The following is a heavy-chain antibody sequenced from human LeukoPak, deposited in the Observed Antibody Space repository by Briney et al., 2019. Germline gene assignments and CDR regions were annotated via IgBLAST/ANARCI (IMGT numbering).Heavy chain of an antibody. CDR2: IRYDGSNK. Sequence: GGSLRLSCAASGFTFSSYGMHWVRQAPGKGLEWVAFIRYDGSNKYYADSVKGRFTISRDNAKNSLYLQLNSLRAGDTAVYYCVASGYYGMDVWGQGTTVTVSS. CDR3: VASGYYGMDV. D-gene: IGHD3-3*01. V-gene: IGHV3-30*02. CDR1: GFTFSSYG. J-gene: IGHJ6*02.